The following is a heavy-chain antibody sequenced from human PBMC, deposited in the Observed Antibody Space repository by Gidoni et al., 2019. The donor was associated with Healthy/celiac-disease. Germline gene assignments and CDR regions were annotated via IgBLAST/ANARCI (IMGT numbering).Heavy chain of an antibody. CDR2: INHSGST. CDR1: GGSFSGYY. J-gene: IGHJ4*02. D-gene: IGHD3-3*01. CDR3: ARGRRGFPNFWSGYYTAGYYFDY. Sequence: QVQLQQWGAGLLKPSETLSLTCAVYGGSFSGYYWRWIRQPPGKGLEWIGEINHSGSTNYNPSLKSRVTISVDTSKNQFSLKLSSVTAADTAVYYCARGRRGFPNFWSGYYTAGYYFDYWGQGTLVTVSS. V-gene: IGHV4-34*01.